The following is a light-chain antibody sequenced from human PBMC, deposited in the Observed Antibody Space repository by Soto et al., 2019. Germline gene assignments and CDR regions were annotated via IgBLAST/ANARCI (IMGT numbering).Light chain of an antibody. J-gene: IGKJ4*01. V-gene: IGKV1-9*01. CDR1: QGISSY. Sequence: DIQLTQSPSFLSASVGDRVTITCRASQGISSYLAWYQQKSGKAPKLLIYVASTLQSGVPSRFSGSGSGTEFTLTISSLQPEDFATYYCKQFSAYPLTFGGGTKVEIK. CDR2: VAS. CDR3: KQFSAYPLT.